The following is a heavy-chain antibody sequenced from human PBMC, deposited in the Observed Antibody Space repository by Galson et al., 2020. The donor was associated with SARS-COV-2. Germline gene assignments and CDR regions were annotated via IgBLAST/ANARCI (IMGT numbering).Heavy chain of an antibody. CDR3: AGARGRRITIVGVVTFDACEI. J-gene: IGHJ3*02. CDR2: IYYSGST. Sequence: SETLSLTCTVSGGSISSYYWSWIRQPPGKGLEWIGYIYYSGSTNYNPSLKSRVTISVDTSKNQFSLKLSSVTAADTAGYYCAGARGRRITIVGVVTFDACEIWGQGTMVTVSS. V-gene: IGHV4-59*01. D-gene: IGHD3-3*01. CDR1: GGSISSYY.